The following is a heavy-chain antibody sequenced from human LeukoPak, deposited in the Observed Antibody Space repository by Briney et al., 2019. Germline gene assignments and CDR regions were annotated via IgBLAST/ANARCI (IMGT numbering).Heavy chain of an antibody. CDR2: ISYEGSNK. Sequence: GGSLRLLHGASGLTFSSYCMHWVRQAPGKGLEWVAVISYEGSNKYYADSVKGRFTISRDNSKNTLHMQMNSLRGEDTGVYYCARGPLDYGDYFYFDYWGKGTLLTVSP. CDR3: ARGPLDYGDYFYFDY. D-gene: IGHD4-17*01. CDR1: GLTFSSYC. J-gene: IGHJ4*02. V-gene: IGHV3-30*03.